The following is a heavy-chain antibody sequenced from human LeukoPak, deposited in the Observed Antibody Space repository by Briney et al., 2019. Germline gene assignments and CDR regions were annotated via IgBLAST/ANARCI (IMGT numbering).Heavy chain of an antibody. J-gene: IGHJ4*02. CDR2: INHSGST. CDR3: ARTGDGYNS. D-gene: IGHD5-24*01. V-gene: IGHV4-34*01. CDR1: GGSFSGYY. Sequence: SETLSLTCAVYGGSFSGYYWSWIRQPPGKGLEWIGEINHSGSTNHNPSLKSRVTISVDTSKNQFSLKLSSVTAADTAVYYCARTGDGYNSWGQGTLVTVSS.